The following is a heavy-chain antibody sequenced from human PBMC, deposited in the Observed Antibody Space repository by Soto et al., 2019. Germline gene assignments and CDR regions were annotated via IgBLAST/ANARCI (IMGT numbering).Heavy chain of an antibody. D-gene: IGHD5-18*01. J-gene: IGHJ4*02. V-gene: IGHV3-7*05. CDR2: IKQDGTEK. CDR3: ARDRAMDDY. CDR1: GFTFSSYW. Sequence: VQLVESGGGLVQPGGSLRLSCAASGFTFSSYWMNWVRQAPGKGLEWVANIKQDGTEKNYVDSVRGRFTISRDNAKNSLYLQMNSLRAEDTAVYYCARDRAMDDYWGQGTLVTVSS.